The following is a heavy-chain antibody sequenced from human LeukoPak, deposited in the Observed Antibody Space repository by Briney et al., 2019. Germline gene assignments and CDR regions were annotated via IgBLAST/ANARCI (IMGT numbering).Heavy chain of an antibody. CDR2: IRPSGAST. J-gene: IGHJ3*01. CDR1: GYTFTSYY. D-gene: IGHD2-15*01. CDR3: ARGSSRGTRDAFDF. V-gene: IGHV1-46*01. Sequence: GASVKVSCKVSGYTFTSYYVHWVRHAAGQGLEWIGIIRPSGASTSYAQKFQGRVTMTRDMSTSTVYMELSSLISEDTAVYYCARGSSRGTRDAFDFWGQGTMVTLSS.